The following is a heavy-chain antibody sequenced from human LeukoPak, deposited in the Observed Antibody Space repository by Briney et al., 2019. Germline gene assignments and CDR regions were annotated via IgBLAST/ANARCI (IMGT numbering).Heavy chain of an antibody. CDR1: GGSISSSNW. CDR3: ARHSGHTRKSAFDY. Sequence: SETLSLTCAVSGGSISSSNWWSWVGQPPGKGLEWIGEIYHSGSTNYNPSLKSRVTISVDKSKNQFSLKLSSVTAADTAVYYCARHSGHTRKSAFDYWGQGTLVTVSS. V-gene: IGHV4-4*02. J-gene: IGHJ4*02. D-gene: IGHD2-15*01. CDR2: IYHSGST.